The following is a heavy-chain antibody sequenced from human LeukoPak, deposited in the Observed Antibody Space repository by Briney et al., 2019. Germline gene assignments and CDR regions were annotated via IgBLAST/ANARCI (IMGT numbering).Heavy chain of an antibody. V-gene: IGHV3-33*01. CDR3: ARDSYYGSGLLDY. Sequence: GGSLRPSCAAFGFTFSSYGMHWVRQAPGKGLEWVAVIWYDGSNKYHADSVKGRFTISRDNSKNTLYLQMNSLRAEDTAVYYCARDSYYGSGLLDYWGQGTLVTVSS. J-gene: IGHJ4*02. CDR1: GFTFSSYG. CDR2: IWYDGSNK. D-gene: IGHD3-10*01.